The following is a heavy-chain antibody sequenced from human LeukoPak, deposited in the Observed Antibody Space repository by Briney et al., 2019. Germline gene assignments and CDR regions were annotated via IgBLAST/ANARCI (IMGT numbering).Heavy chain of an antibody. Sequence: GGSLRLSCAASGFTFSDHYIDWVRQAPGKGLEWVSSISSSSTYIYCADSVKGRFTISRDNAKNLLYLQMNSLRAEDTAVYYCARDARRFGEPRLFDPWGRGTLVTVSS. CDR3: ARDARRFGEPRLFDP. CDR2: ISSSSTYI. D-gene: IGHD3-10*01. V-gene: IGHV3-21*01. CDR1: GFTFSDHY. J-gene: IGHJ5*02.